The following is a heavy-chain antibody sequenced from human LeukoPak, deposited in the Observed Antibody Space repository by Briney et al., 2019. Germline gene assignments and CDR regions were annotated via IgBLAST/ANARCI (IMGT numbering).Heavy chain of an antibody. CDR1: GGSISSGSHY. CDR3: ARLSSGWYQDWYFDL. V-gene: IGHV4-39*07. J-gene: IGHJ2*01. CDR2: IYYSGTT. Sequence: SEALSLTCTVSGGSISSGSHYWVWIRQPPGKGLEWIGTIYYSGTTYYNPSLKSRVTISVDTSKNQFSLRLSSVTAADTAVYYCARLSSGWYQDWYFDLWGRGTLVTVSS. D-gene: IGHD6-13*01.